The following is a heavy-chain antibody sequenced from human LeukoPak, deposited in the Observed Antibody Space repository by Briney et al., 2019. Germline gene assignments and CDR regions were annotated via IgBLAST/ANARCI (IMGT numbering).Heavy chain of an antibody. CDR2: INPNSGGT. CDR1: GYIFTDYY. V-gene: IGHV1/OR15-1*04. CDR3: ARDLSAPRLGSWYFDL. D-gene: IGHD7-27*01. Sequence: GASVKVSCKASGYIFTDYYMHWVRQAPGQELGWMGRINPNSGGTNYAQKFQGRVTITADKSTSTAYMELSSLRSEDTAVYYCARDLSAPRLGSWYFDLWGRGTLVTVSS. J-gene: IGHJ2*01.